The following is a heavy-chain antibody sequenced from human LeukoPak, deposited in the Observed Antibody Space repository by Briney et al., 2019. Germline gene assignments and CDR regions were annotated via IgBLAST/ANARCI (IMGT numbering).Heavy chain of an antibody. CDR3: ARGGNYWPQWWFDP. J-gene: IGHJ5*02. D-gene: IGHD1-26*01. CDR2: IFHSGST. CDR1: GDSISSSSYY. V-gene: IGHV4-39*07. Sequence: SETLSLTCTVSGDSISSSSYYWGWIRQPPGKGLEWIGSIFHSGSTYYNPSLKSRVTISVDTSKNQFSLKLTSVTPADTAVYYCARGGNYWPQWWFDPWGRGTLVSVSS.